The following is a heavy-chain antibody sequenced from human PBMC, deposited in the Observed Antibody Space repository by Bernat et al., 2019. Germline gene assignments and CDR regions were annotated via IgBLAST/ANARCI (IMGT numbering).Heavy chain of an antibody. V-gene: IGHV4-39*01. CDR3: ASTRVYSYEDSYGMDV. D-gene: IGHD5-18*01. CDR1: GGPISSSSDY. Sequence: QLQLQESGPGLVKPSETLSLTCTVAGGPISSSSDYWGWIRQPPGKGLEWIGSIYYSGSTYYNPSLKSRVTISVDTSKNQFSLKLSSVTAAHTAVYYCASTRVYSYEDSYGMDVWGQGTTVTVSS. J-gene: IGHJ6*02. CDR2: IYYSGST.